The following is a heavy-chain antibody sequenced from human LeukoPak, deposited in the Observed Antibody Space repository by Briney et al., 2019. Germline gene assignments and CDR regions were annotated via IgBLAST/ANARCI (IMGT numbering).Heavy chain of an antibody. V-gene: IGHV4-39*01. J-gene: IGHJ4*02. CDR1: GGSISSSSYY. CDR2: IYYSGST. D-gene: IGHD6-19*01. CDR3: ARHNWLVPHFDY. Sequence: PSETLSLTCTVSGGSISSSSYYWGWIRQPPGKGLEWIGSIYYSGSTYYNPSLKSRVTISVDTSKNQFSLKLSSVTAADTAVYYCARHNWLVPHFDYWGQGTLVTVSS.